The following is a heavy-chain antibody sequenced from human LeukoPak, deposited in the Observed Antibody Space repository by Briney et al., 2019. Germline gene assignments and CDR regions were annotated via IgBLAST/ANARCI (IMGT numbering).Heavy chain of an antibody. J-gene: IGHJ5*01. V-gene: IGHV3-66*01. D-gene: IGHD3-10*01. Sequence: GGSLRLSCAASGFTVSSNYMSWVRQAPGKGLEWVSVIYSGGSTYYADSVKGRFTISRDDAKNSLYLQMSSLRADDTAVYYCARGRVVSGRFGEVASWGQGTLVTVSS. CDR3: ARGRVVSGRFGEVAS. CDR1: GFTVSSNY. CDR2: IYSGGST.